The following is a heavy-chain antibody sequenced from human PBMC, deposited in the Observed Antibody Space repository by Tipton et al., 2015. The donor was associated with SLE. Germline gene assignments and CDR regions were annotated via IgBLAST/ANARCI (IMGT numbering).Heavy chain of an antibody. Sequence: SLRLSCAASGFAVSSNYMFWVRQAPGKGLEWVADISFDGSDTYYADSVKGRFTISRDNSKNTLYLQMNSLRAEDTAVYYCAREGDLEPTAFDIWGQGTMVTVSS. CDR3: AREGDLEPTAFDI. J-gene: IGHJ3*02. CDR2: ISFDGSDT. CDR1: GFAVSSNY. D-gene: IGHD1-1*01. V-gene: IGHV3-30*03.